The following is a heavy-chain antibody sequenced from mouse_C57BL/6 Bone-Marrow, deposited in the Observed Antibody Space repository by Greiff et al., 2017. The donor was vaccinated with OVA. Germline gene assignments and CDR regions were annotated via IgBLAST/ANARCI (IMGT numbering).Heavy chain of an antibody. CDR2: IDPENGDT. CDR3: TRTTVVAGIDY. Sequence: EVQLQQSGAELVRPGASVKLSCTASGFNIKDDYMHWVKQRPEQGLEWIGWIDPENGDTEYASKFQGMATITADTSSNTAYLQLSSLTSEDTAVYYCTRTTVVAGIDYWGQGTTLTVSS. J-gene: IGHJ2*01. D-gene: IGHD1-1*01. V-gene: IGHV14-4*01. CDR1: GFNIKDDY.